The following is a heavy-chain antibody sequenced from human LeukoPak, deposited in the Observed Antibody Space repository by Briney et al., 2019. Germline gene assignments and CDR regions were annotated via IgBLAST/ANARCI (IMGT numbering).Heavy chain of an antibody. V-gene: IGHV4-59*01. J-gene: IGHJ5*02. Sequence: SETLSLTCTVSGGSISSYYWSWIRQPPGKGLEWIGYIYYSGSTNYNPSLKSRVTISVVTSKNQFSLKLSSVTAADTAVYYCARGGSGGWFDPWGQGTLVTVSS. CDR1: GGSISSYY. CDR3: ARGGSGGWFDP. CDR2: IYYSGST. D-gene: IGHD1-26*01.